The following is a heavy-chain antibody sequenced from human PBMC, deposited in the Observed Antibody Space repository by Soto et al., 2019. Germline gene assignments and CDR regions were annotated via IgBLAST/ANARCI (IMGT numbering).Heavy chain of an antibody. J-gene: IGHJ4*02. CDR2: VHGSGST. D-gene: IGHD1-20*01. CDR3: ARGTRALITSFFAY. Sequence: SETLSLTCSVSGDAIGNYYWSWIRQTPGRGLEWIGCVHGSGSTDYNPSLRGRVIISLHTSKSQFSLSLRSATAADTATYYCARGTRALITSFFAYWGQGIPVTVSP. V-gene: IGHV4-59*03. CDR1: GDAIGNYY.